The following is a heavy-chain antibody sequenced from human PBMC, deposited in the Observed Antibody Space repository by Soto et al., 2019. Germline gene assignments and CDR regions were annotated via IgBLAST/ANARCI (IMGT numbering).Heavy chain of an antibody. V-gene: IGHV4-59*08. CDR3: ARRSGGTLDY. Sequence: QVQLQESGPGLVKPSETLSLTCTVSGGSISSYYWSWIRQPPGKGLQWIEYIYYSGSTNYNPSLKSRFTISVDTSKNQFSLKLSSVTAADTDVYYCARRSGGTLDYWGQGTLVTVSS. D-gene: IGHD2-15*01. CDR1: GGSISSYY. CDR2: IYYSGST. J-gene: IGHJ4*02.